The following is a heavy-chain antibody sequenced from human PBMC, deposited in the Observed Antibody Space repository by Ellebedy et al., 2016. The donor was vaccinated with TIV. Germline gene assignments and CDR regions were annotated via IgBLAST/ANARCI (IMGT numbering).Heavy chain of an antibody. D-gene: IGHD3-22*01. Sequence: PGGSLRLSCAASGFTVSSNYMSWVRQAPGKGLEWVSIIYSGGSTHYADSVKGRFTISRDNSKNTLYLQMNSLRAEDTAVYYCARNVHYYDSSGYPHWGQGTLVTVSS. J-gene: IGHJ4*02. CDR3: ARNVHYYDSSGYPH. CDR1: GFTVSSNY. CDR2: IYSGGST. V-gene: IGHV3-66*01.